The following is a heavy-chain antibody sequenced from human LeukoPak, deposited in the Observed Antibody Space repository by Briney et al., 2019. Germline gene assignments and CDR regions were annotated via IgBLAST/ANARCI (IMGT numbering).Heavy chain of an antibody. D-gene: IGHD6-19*01. Sequence: GGSLRLSCAASGFTFSSYEMNWVRQAPGKGLEWVSYISSSGSTIYYADSVKGRFTISRDNAKNSLYLQMNSLRAEDTAVYYCAREESSSGWYSDYWGQGTLVTVSS. CDR3: AREESSSGWYSDY. CDR2: ISSSGSTI. V-gene: IGHV3-48*03. J-gene: IGHJ4*02. CDR1: GFTFSSYE.